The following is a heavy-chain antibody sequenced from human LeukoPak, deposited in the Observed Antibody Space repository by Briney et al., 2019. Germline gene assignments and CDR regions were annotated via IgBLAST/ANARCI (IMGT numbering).Heavy chain of an antibody. CDR2: IYHSGST. CDR1: GGSLIDYY. D-gene: IGHD3-22*01. J-gene: IGHJ3*02. V-gene: IGHV4-38-2*02. CDR3: ARVLAGDSSGYYYNAFDI. Sequence: SETLSLTCTVSGGSLIDYYWGWIRQPPGKGLEWIGSIYHSGSTYYNPSLKSRVSISVDTSKNQFSLKLSSVTAADTAVYYCARVLAGDSSGYYYNAFDIWGQGTMVTVSS.